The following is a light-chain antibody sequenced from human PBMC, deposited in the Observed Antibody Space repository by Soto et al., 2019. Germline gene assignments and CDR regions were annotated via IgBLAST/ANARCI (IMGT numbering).Light chain of an antibody. CDR3: SSYTSSSTLV. V-gene: IGLV2-14*01. CDR1: SSDVGFYNY. CDR2: EVS. Sequence: QSVLTQPASVSGSPGQSITISCTGTSSDVGFYNYVSWYQQHPGKAPKLMIYEVSHRPSGVSNRFSGSKSGNTASLTISGLQAEDEANYYCSSYTSSSTLVFGGGTQLTVL. J-gene: IGLJ2*01.